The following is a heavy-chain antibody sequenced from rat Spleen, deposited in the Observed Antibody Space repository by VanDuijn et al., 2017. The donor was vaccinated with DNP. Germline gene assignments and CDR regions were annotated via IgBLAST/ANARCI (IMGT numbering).Heavy chain of an antibody. J-gene: IGHJ1*01. CDR2: INYDGSKT. D-gene: IGHD1-9*01. V-gene: IGHV5-7*01. CDR3: TTRDYGYNWYFDF. CDR1: GFTFSDHN. Sequence: EVQLVESGGGLVQPGRSLKLSCAASGFTFSDHNMAWVRQAPKKGLEWVATINYDGSKTYYRDSVKGRFTISRDNAKSTLYLQMDSLRSEDTATYYCTTRDYGYNWYFDFWGPGTMVTVSS.